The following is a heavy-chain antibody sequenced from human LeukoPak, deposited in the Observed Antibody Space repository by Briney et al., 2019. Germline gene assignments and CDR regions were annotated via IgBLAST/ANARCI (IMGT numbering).Heavy chain of an antibody. D-gene: IGHD1-26*01. CDR3: ARGSESYFQPHFDY. Sequence: GRSLRLSCAASGFTFSSYGMHWVRQAPGKGLEWVAVIWYDGSNKYYSDSVKGRFTISRDNSKNTLYVQMNSLRAEDTGVYYCARGSESYFQPHFDYWGQGTLVTVSS. CDR1: GFTFSSYG. CDR2: IWYDGSNK. J-gene: IGHJ4*02. V-gene: IGHV3-33*01.